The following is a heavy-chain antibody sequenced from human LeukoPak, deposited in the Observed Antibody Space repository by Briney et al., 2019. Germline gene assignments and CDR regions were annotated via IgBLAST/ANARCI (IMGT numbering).Heavy chain of an antibody. V-gene: IGHV3-7*01. CDR3: ARARIAVAGTAYYFDY. Sequence: GGSLRLSCAASGFTFSSYWMSWVRQAPGKGLEWVANIKQDGSEKYYVDSVKGRITISRDNAKNSLYLQMNSLRAEDTAVYYCARARIAVAGTAYYFDYWGQGTLVTVSS. D-gene: IGHD6-19*01. CDR1: GFTFSSYW. J-gene: IGHJ4*02. CDR2: IKQDGSEK.